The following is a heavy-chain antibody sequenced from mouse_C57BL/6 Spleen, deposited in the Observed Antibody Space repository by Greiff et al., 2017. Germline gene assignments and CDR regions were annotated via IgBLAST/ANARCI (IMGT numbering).Heavy chain of an antibody. CDR1: GYTFTSYW. J-gene: IGHJ1*03. CDR3: ARCGYDYDGWYFDV. CDR2: INPSNGGT. D-gene: IGHD2-4*01. Sequence: QVQLQQPGTELVKPGASVKLSCKASGYTFTSYWMHWVKQRPGQGLEWIGNINPSNGGTNYNEKFKSKATLTVDKSSSTAYMQRSSLTSEDSAVYYCARCGYDYDGWYFDVWGTGTTVTVSS. V-gene: IGHV1-53*01.